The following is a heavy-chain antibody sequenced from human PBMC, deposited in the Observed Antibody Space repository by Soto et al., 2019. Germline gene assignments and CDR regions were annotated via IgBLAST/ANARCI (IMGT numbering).Heavy chain of an antibody. V-gene: IGHV3-30*18. J-gene: IGHJ4*02. D-gene: IGHD6-13*01. CDR1: GFTSSSYG. CDR3: AKDRGAGYSSSLGY. Sequence: LRLTCAASGFTSSSYGMHWVRQAPGKGLEWVAIISYDGSNKYYADSVKGRFTISRDNSKNTLYLQMNSLRGEDTAVYYCAKDRGAGYSSSLGYWGQGTLVTVSS. CDR2: ISYDGSNK.